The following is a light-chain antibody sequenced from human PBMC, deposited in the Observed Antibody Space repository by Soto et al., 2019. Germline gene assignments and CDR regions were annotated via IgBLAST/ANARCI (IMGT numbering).Light chain of an antibody. V-gene: IGKV3-20*01. Sequence: EIVMSQSPATLSLSPGERATLSCRASQTIDNTLAWYQRKPGQAPRLLMYGASSRATDIPDRFSGSGSGSGTDFTLTISRLEPEDFAVYYCQQYGTSPWTFGQGTKVDIK. CDR2: GAS. J-gene: IGKJ1*01. CDR1: QTIDNT. CDR3: QQYGTSPWT.